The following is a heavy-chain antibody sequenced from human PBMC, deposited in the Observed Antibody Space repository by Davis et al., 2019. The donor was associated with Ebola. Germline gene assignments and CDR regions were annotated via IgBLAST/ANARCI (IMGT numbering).Heavy chain of an antibody. J-gene: IGHJ3*02. CDR1: GFTFSSYA. Sequence: GESLKISCAASGFTFSSYAMSWVRQAPGTGLEWVSAISGSGGSTYYADSVKGRFTISRDNSKNTLYLQMNSLRAEDTAVYYCAKDSEVVITLGAFDIWGQGTMVTVSS. D-gene: IGHD3-22*01. CDR2: ISGSGGST. CDR3: AKDSEVVITLGAFDI. V-gene: IGHV3-23*01.